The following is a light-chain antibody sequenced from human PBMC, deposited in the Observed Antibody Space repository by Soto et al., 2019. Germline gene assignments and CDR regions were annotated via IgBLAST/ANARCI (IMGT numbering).Light chain of an antibody. CDR1: QSVSSN. J-gene: IGKJ5*01. Sequence: EIGRPQAGANISVAPGATPALSCRASQSVSSNLAWYQQKPGQAPRLLIYGASTRATGIPARFSGSGSGTEFTLPIRSLQPADFPVYYCQPYNNWPTFGQGTRLEIK. CDR3: QPYNNWPT. CDR2: GAS. V-gene: IGKV3-15*01.